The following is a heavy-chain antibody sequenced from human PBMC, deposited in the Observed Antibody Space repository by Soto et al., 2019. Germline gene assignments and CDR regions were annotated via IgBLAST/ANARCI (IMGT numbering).Heavy chain of an antibody. V-gene: IGHV3-23*01. CDR3: AKDPSAARIFGVVDDY. D-gene: IGHD3-3*01. Sequence: EVQLLESGGGLVQPGGSLRLSCAASGFTFSSYAMSWVRQAPGKGLEWVSAISGSGGSTYYADSVKGRFTISRDNSKNTLYLQMNSLRAEDTAVYYCAKDPSAARIFGVVDDYWGQGTLVTVSS. CDR1: GFTFSSYA. J-gene: IGHJ4*02. CDR2: ISGSGGST.